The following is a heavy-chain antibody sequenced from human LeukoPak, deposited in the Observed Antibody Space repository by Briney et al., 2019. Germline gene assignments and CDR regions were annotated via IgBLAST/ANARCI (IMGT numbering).Heavy chain of an antibody. Sequence: SVKVSCKASGYTFTSYYMHWVRQAPGQGLEWMGIINPSGGSTSYAQKFQGRVTMARDMSTSTVYTELSSLRSEDTAVYYCARRGGSYYVGYYYYYYMDVWGKGTTVTVSS. CDR2: INPSGGST. D-gene: IGHD1-26*01. J-gene: IGHJ6*03. CDR1: GYTFTSYY. CDR3: ARRGGSYYVGYYYYYYMDV. V-gene: IGHV1-46*01.